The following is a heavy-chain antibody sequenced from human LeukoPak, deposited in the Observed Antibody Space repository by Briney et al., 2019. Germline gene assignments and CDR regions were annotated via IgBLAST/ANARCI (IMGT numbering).Heavy chain of an antibody. D-gene: IGHD3-10*01. CDR3: ARDHGDYYGSGSFDY. Sequence: GRSLRLSCAASGFTFSSYGMHWVRQAPGKWLEWVAVIWYDGSNKYYADSVKGRFTISRDNSKNTLYLQMNSLRAEDTAVYYCARDHGDYYGSGSFDYWGQGTLVTVSS. J-gene: IGHJ4*02. CDR1: GFTFSSYG. CDR2: IWYDGSNK. V-gene: IGHV3-33*01.